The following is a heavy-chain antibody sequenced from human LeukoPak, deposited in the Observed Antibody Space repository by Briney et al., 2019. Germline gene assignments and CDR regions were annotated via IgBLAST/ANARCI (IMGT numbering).Heavy chain of an antibody. J-gene: IGHJ5*02. D-gene: IGHD3-10*01. CDR3: ARDYYGSKSSSFDP. CDR2: INPKNAGT. CDR1: GYTFTGYY. Sequence: ASVKVSCKASGYTFTGYYMHWVRQVPGQGLEWMGWINPKNAGTNYAPKFQGRVTMTRDTSIDTAYMELTSLRYEDTAVYYCARDYYGSKSSSFDPWGQGTLVTVSS. V-gene: IGHV1-2*02.